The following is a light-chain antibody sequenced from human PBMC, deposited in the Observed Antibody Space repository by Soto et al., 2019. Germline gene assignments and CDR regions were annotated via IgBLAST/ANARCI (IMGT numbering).Light chain of an antibody. V-gene: IGLV2-23*01. Sequence: QSALTQPPSASGSPGQSVTISCTGTSSDVGTYNLVSWHQHHPGKAPKLIIYEGSKRPSGVSNRFSGSKSGNTASLTISGLQAEDEADYYCCSFAVGSTLVFGGGTKVTVL. CDR1: SSDVGTYNL. CDR2: EGS. CDR3: CSFAVGSTLV. J-gene: IGLJ2*01.